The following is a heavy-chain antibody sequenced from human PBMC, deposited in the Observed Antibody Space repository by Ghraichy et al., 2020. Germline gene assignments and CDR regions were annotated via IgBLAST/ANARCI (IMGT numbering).Heavy chain of an antibody. CDR1: GDTFSSYA. Sequence: SVKVSCKASGDTFSSYAISWVRQAPGQGLEWMGGIIPIFGTANYAQKFQGRVTITTDTSTSTAYMELSSLRSEDTAVYYCARDGLDCSGGSCYLSNCFDPWGQGTLVTVSS. CDR3: ARDGLDCSGGSCYLSNCFDP. CDR2: IIPIFGTA. D-gene: IGHD2-15*01. V-gene: IGHV1-69*05. J-gene: IGHJ5*02.